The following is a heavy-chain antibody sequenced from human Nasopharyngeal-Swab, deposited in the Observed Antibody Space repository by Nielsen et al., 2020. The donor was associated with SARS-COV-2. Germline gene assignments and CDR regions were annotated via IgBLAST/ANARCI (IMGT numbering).Heavy chain of an antibody. J-gene: IGHJ4*02. D-gene: IGHD1-26*01. CDR1: GFTLSGYS. Sequence: GESLKISCEVSGFTLSGYSMTWVRQAPGKGLEWVGYISSSGSLIFYADSVKGRFTISRDNSKNSLYLQMNNLRADDTAVYYCARDPGKWEFDYWGQGTLVTVSS. CDR2: ISSSGSLI. CDR3: ARDPGKWEFDY. V-gene: IGHV3-11*01.